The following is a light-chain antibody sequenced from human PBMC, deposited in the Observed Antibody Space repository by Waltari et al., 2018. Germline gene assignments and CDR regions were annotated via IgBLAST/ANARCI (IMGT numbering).Light chain of an antibody. CDR3: QQYDNLLPT. CDR1: QDISNY. J-gene: IGKJ5*01. Sequence: DIQMTQSPSSLSASVGDRVTLTCQASQDISNYLNWYQQKPGKAPKLLIYDESNLETGVPSRFSGSGSGTDFTFTISSLQPEDIATYYCQQYDNLLPTFGQGTRLEIK. CDR2: DES. V-gene: IGKV1-33*01.